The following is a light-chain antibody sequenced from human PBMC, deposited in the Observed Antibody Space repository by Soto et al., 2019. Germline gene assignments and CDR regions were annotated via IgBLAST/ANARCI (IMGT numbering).Light chain of an antibody. V-gene: IGLV2-11*01. CDR2: DVT. J-gene: IGLJ1*01. Sequence: QSALTQPRSVSGSVGQSVTISCTGASSDVGLYNYVSWYQQHPGKAPKLLIYDVTKRPSGVPDRFSGSKSGNTASLTISGLHAEDEADYHCCSYAGSYIPFVFGTGTKVTVL. CDR3: CSYAGSYIPFV. CDR1: SSDVGLYNY.